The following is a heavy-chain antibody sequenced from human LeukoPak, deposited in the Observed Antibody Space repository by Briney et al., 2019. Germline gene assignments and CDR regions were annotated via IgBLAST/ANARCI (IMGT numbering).Heavy chain of an antibody. D-gene: IGHD4-17*01. J-gene: IGHJ4*02. CDR3: AKNRNDYGDYDTDY. CDR1: GFTFSSYG. CDR2: ISYDGSNK. Sequence: GVSLRLSCAASGFTFSSYGMHWVRQAPGKGLEWVAVISYDGSNKYYADSVKGRFTISRDNSKNTLYLQMNSLRAGDTAVYYCAKNRNDYGDYDTDYWGQGTLVTVSS. V-gene: IGHV3-30*18.